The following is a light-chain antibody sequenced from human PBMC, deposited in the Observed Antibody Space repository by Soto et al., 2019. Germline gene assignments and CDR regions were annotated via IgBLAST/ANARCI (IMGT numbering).Light chain of an antibody. CDR2: ATS. J-gene: IGKJ2*03. CDR3: QQYNNYLYS. CDR1: QGISGW. V-gene: IGKV1D-16*01. Sequence: MQMTQSPSSVSASVGDRVTITCRASQGISGWLAWYQQKPGKAPKLLIYATSTLQSGVPPRFSGSASGTDFTLTISSLQPEDFATYYCQQYNNYLYSFGQGTKLEIK.